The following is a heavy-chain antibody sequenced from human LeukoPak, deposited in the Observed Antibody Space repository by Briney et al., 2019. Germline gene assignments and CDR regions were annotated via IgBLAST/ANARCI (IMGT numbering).Heavy chain of an antibody. D-gene: IGHD2-2*01. CDR3: ARGGGYCSSTSCEFDY. CDR1: GGSISNYY. J-gene: IGHJ4*02. V-gene: IGHV4-59*01. Sequence: SETQSLTCTVSGGSISNYYWSWIRQPPGKGLEWIGYIYNSGSTNYNPSFESRVAISVDTSKNQFSLKLNSVTAADTAVYYCARGGGYCSSTSCEFDYWGQGTLVTVSS. CDR2: IYNSGST.